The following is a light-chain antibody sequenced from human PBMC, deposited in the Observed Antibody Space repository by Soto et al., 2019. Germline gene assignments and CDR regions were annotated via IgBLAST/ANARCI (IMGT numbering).Light chain of an antibody. J-gene: IGKJ4*01. Sequence: EIVLTQSPATLSLSPGERATLSCRASQNINNYLAWYQQKPGQAPRLVIYTSSNRAAGIPARFSGSGSGTDFTLTISGLEPEDFPIYYCHQRSDWPLTFGGGTKVEIK. CDR1: QNINNY. CDR3: HQRSDWPLT. V-gene: IGKV3-11*01. CDR2: TSS.